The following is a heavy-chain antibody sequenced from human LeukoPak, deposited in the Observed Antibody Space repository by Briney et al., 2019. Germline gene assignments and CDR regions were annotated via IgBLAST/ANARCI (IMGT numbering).Heavy chain of an antibody. J-gene: IGHJ5*02. CDR2: INWNSGSI. V-gene: IGHV3-9*01. Sequence: GGSLRLSCAASGFTFDDYAMHWVRQAPGEGLEWVSGINWNSGSIGYADSVKGRFTISRDNAKNSLYLQMNSLRAEDTAVYYCARDRPNYYDILTGYPPTWGQGTLVTVSS. CDR1: GFTFDDYA. CDR3: ARDRPNYYDILTGYPPT. D-gene: IGHD3-9*01.